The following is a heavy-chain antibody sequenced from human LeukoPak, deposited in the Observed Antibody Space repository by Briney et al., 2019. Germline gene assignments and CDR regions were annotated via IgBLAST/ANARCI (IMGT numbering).Heavy chain of an antibody. CDR1: GLTFSRHT. V-gene: IGHV3-30*04. CDR2: ISFDVRNT. Sequence: TGGSLRLSCAASGLTFSRHTMHWVRQAPGKGLAWVAAISFDVRNTYYADSVKGRFTISRDNSKSMLYLQLNSLRDEDTAMYYCATGDCGGDCYSSYFDYWGQGTLVTVSS. J-gene: IGHJ4*02. CDR3: ATGDCGGDCYSSYFDY. D-gene: IGHD2-21*02.